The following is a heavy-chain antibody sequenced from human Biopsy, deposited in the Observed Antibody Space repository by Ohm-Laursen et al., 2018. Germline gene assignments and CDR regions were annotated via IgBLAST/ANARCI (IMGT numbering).Heavy chain of an antibody. D-gene: IGHD3-3*01. CDR2: IVPVLGHL. J-gene: IGHJ4*02. CDR3: AADADGYYTEFDY. CDR1: GGPSSNYA. V-gene: IGHV1-69*04. Sequence: SVKVSCKASGGPSSNYAFSWMRQAPGQGLEWVGRIVPVLGHLNYAQRFQGRVSITADKSTSYVFMELSRLTSGDTAVYYCAADADGYYTEFDYWGPGTLVTVSS.